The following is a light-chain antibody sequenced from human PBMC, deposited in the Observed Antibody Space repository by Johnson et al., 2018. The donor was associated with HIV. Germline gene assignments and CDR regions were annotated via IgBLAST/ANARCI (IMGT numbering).Light chain of an antibody. CDR3: GIWDSRLSAYG. CDR2: DNN. Sequence: QSVLTQPPSVSAAPGQKVTISCSGSSSNLGNNYVSWYQQLPGTAPKLLIYDNNKRPSGIPDRLSGSKSGTSATLGITGLQTGDDADYYCGIWDSRLSAYGFGTGTKVTVL. J-gene: IGLJ1*01. V-gene: IGLV1-51*01. CDR1: SSNLGNNY.